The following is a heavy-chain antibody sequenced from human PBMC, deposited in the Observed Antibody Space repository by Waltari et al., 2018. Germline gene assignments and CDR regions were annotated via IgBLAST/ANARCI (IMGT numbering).Heavy chain of an antibody. D-gene: IGHD5-12*01. CDR3: AKARDGYNIQGGY. J-gene: IGHJ4*02. CDR1: GFTFSSYG. CDR2: IRYDGSNK. Sequence: QVQLVESGGGVVQPGGSLRLSCAASGFTFSSYGMHWVRQAPGKGLEWVAFIRYDGSNKYYADSVKGRFTISRDNSKNTLYLQMNSLRAEDTAVYYCAKARDGYNIQGGYWGQGTLVTVSS. V-gene: IGHV3-30*02.